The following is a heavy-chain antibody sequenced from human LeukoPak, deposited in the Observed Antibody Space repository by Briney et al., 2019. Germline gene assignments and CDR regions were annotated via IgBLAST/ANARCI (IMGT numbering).Heavy chain of an antibody. CDR1: GFTLSTYW. D-gene: IGHD3-16*01. CDR3: ASWGAGGNS. CDR2: INPDGSGK. V-gene: IGHV3-7*01. J-gene: IGHJ4*02. Sequence: GGSLRLSCEASGFTLSTYWMNWVRQVPGKGLDGVANINPDGSGKRYVDSVKGRFALARHNADKSLSLQMNSLRAEDRALYYWASWGAGGNSWGQGTLVTVSS.